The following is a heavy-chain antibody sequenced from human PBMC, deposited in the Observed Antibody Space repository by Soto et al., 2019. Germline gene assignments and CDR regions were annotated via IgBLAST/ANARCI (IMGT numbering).Heavy chain of an antibody. V-gene: IGHV3-30*03. Sequence: QVQLVESGGGVVQPGRSLRLSCAASGFTFSTYGMHWVRQAPGKGLEWVAVISYDGVNKYYADSVKGRFTISRDNSKNTQGLQMNSLSAEVMAVYYCARSVYNLNDGCFDYWGQGTLVSVSS. D-gene: IGHD1-1*01. CDR2: ISYDGVNK. CDR1: GFTFSTYG. J-gene: IGHJ4*02. CDR3: ARSVYNLNDGCFDY.